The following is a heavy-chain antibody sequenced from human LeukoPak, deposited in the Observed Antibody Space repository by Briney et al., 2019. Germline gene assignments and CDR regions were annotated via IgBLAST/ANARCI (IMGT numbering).Heavy chain of an antibody. J-gene: IGHJ6*02. D-gene: IGHD4-17*01. CDR3: ARDRSLSGYGDYGLDV. V-gene: IGHV4-31*03. CDR2: IHHSGSA. Sequence: PSETLSLTCTVSSGSISSGNYYWSWIRQHPGKGLEWIGYIHHSGSAYYNLSLKSRVTMSVDTSKNQISLNLTSVTAADTAVYYCARDRSLSGYGDYGLDVWGQGTTVTVSS. CDR1: SGSISSGNYY.